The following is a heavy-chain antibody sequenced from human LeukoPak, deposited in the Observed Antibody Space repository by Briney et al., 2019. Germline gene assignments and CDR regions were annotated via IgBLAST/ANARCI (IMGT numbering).Heavy chain of an antibody. Sequence: GGSLRLSCAASGFTFSSYWMSWVRQAPGKGLEWVAYIKQDVTEKYYVDSVKGRFSISRDNAKNSLYLQMNSLRPEDTAFYYCARDKAAAGTLFDYWGQGALVTVSS. V-gene: IGHV3-7*03. D-gene: IGHD6-13*01. J-gene: IGHJ4*02. CDR1: GFTFSSYW. CDR2: IKQDVTEK. CDR3: ARDKAAAGTLFDY.